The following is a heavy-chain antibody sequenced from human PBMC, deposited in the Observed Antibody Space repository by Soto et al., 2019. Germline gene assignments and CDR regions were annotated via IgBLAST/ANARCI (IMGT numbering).Heavy chain of an antibody. CDR3: ARDLRYSSSWYFRDYYYYYGMDV. CDR2: INSDGSST. J-gene: IGHJ6*02. V-gene: IGHV3-74*01. Sequence: PGGSLRLSCAASGFTFSSYWMHWVRQAPGKGLVWVSRINSDGSSTSYADSVKGRFTISRDNAKNTLYLQMNSLRAEDTAVYYCARDLRYSSSWYFRDYYYYYGMDVWGQGTTVTVSS. D-gene: IGHD6-13*01. CDR1: GFTFSSYW.